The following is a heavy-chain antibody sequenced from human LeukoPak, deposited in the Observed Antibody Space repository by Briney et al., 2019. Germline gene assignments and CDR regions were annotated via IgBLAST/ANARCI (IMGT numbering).Heavy chain of an antibody. CDR1: GYTFTNYG. J-gene: IGHJ4*02. Sequence: ASVKVSCKTSGYTFTNYGISWVRQAPGQELEWMGWISSYNGHTDYAQTLQGRVTITTDTSTSTAYMELRSLRSDDTAVYSCAKLHRVAAAGIWLHTNTPFDCWGQGTLVTVSS. D-gene: IGHD6-13*01. CDR2: ISSYNGHT. V-gene: IGHV1-18*04. CDR3: AKLHRVAAAGIWLHTNTPFDC.